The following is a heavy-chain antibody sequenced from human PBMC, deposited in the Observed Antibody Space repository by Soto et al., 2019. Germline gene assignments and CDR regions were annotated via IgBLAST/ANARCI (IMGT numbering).Heavy chain of an antibody. CDR2: VTYEGSQM. D-gene: IGHD1-1*01. CDR3: AKGRGEMNCANYYGLDV. V-gene: IGHV3-30*18. CDR1: GFSFPRFG. Sequence: QVQLVESGGGVVQAGRSLRLSCAASGFSFPRFGMHWVRQAPGKGLEWVALVTYEGSQMYYADAVKGRFTISRDNGDNTRSLQMDNLRTEATATYFCAKGRGEMNCANYYGLDVWGQGTTVTVSS. J-gene: IGHJ6*02.